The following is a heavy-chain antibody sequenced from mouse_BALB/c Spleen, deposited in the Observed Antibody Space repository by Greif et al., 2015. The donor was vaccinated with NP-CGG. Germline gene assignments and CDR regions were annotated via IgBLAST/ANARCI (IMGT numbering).Heavy chain of an antibody. Sequence: EVKLVDSGGGLVQPGGSLRLSCATSGFTFSDFYMEWVRQPPGKRLEWIAASRNKANDYTTEYSASVKGRFIVSRDTSQSILYLQMNALRAEDTAIYYCARDDGYWYFDVWGAGTTVTVSS. CDR2: SRNKANDYTT. CDR1: GFTFSDFY. D-gene: IGHD1-1*02. J-gene: IGHJ1*01. CDR3: ARDDGYWYFDV. V-gene: IGHV7-1*02.